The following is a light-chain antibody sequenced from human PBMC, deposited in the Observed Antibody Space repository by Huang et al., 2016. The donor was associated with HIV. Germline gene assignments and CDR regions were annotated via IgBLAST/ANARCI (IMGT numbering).Light chain of an antibody. CDR2: WAS. J-gene: IGKJ1*01. Sequence: IEMTQSPDSLAVSLGEGATIHFKSSQSILYSSNNKYYLNWYQHKPGQPPKLLIYWASIRESRVPDRFNGSGSGTHFTLTISNLQAEDVAVYYCQQYYDSLWTFGQGTKVEI. CDR3: QQYYDSLWT. CDR1: QSILYSSNNKYY. V-gene: IGKV4-1*01.